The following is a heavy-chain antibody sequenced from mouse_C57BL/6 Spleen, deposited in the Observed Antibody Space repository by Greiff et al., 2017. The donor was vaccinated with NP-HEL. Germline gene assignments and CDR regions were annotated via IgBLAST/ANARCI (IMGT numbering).Heavy chain of an antibody. J-gene: IGHJ2*01. CDR3: TRYPTVVAGGDYFDY. CDR2: IDPETGGT. D-gene: IGHD1-1*01. CDR1: GYTFTDYE. V-gene: IGHV1-15*01. Sequence: QVQLQQSGAELVRPGASVTLSFKASGYTFTDYEMHWVKQTPVHGLEWIGAIDPETGGTAYNQKFKGKAILTADKSSSTAYMELRSLTSEDSAVYYCTRYPTVVAGGDYFDYWGQGTTLTVSS.